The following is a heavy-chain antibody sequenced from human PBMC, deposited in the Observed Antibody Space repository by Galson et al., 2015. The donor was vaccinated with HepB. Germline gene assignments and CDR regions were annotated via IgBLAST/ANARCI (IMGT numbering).Heavy chain of an antibody. CDR3: TAHLLGYCSSTRCYTSHAFDI. J-gene: IGHJ3*02. V-gene: IGHV3-15*01. CDR2: IKSKTDGGTT. CDR1: GFTFSNAW. D-gene: IGHD2-2*02. Sequence: SLRLSCAASGFTFSNAWMSWVRQAPGKGLEWVGRIKSKTDGGTTDYAAPVKGRFTISRDDSKNTLYLQMNSLKTEDTTVYYCTAHLLGYCSSTRCYTSHAFDIWGQGTMVTVSS.